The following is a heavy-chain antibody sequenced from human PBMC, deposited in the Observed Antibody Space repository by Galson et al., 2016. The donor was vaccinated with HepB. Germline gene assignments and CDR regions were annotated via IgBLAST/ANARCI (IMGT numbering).Heavy chain of an antibody. CDR3: ARRDFWSGSYDGMEV. CDR2: IYYSGNT. J-gene: IGHJ6*02. Sequence: LSLTCTVSGGSIRKNSYYWGWIRLPPGKGLEWIGSIYYSGNTYYNESLKSRVAISVDTSKNQFSLNLRSVTAADTAVYYCARRDFWSGSYDGMEVWGQGTTVTVSS. V-gene: IGHV4-39*01. CDR1: GGSIRKNSYY. D-gene: IGHD3-3*01.